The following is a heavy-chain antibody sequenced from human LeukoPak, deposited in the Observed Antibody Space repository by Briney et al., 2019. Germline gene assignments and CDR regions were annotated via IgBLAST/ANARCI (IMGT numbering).Heavy chain of an antibody. CDR2: ISSSGSTI. D-gene: IGHD2-15*01. CDR1: GFTFSSYE. J-gene: IGHJ4*02. Sequence: GGPLRLSCAASGFTFSSYEMNWVRKAPGKGLEWVSYISSSGSTIYYADSVKGRFTISRDNAKNSLYLQMNSLRAEDTAVYYCARGSYCSGGSCHLFDYWGQGTLVTVSS. CDR3: ARGSYCSGGSCHLFDY. V-gene: IGHV3-48*03.